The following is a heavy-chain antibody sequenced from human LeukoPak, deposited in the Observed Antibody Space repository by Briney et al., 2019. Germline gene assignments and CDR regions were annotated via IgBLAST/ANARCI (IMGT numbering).Heavy chain of an antibody. D-gene: IGHD6-13*01. Sequence: SSETLSLTCAVSGGSISSGGYSWSWIRQPPGKGLEWIGYIYYSGSTYYNPSLKSRVTISVDTSKNQFSLKLSSVTAADTAVYYCARGLRFAAAGEDAFDIWGQGTVVTVSS. CDR2: IYYSGST. J-gene: IGHJ3*02. CDR1: GGSISSGGYS. CDR3: ARGLRFAAAGEDAFDI. V-gene: IGHV4-30-4*07.